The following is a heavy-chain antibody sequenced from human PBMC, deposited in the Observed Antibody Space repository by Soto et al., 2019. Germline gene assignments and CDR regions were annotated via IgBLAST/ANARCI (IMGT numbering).Heavy chain of an antibody. CDR2: IKHDGSEK. CDR1: GFTFSDFW. D-gene: IGHD2-15*01. Sequence: EVQLVESGGDLVQPGGSLRLSCAASGFTFSDFWMSWVRQAPGKGLDWVANIKHDGSEKYYVDSVEGRFTISRDNTKDSLYLQMNSLIAEDTAVYYCARGGSWGPDFWGQGTLVTVSS. J-gene: IGHJ4*02. V-gene: IGHV3-7*01. CDR3: ARGGSWGPDF.